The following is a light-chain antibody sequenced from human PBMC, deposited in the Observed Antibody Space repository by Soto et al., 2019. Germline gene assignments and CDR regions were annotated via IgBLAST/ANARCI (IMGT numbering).Light chain of an antibody. CDR3: HSYDSSLSGYV. Sequence: QSVLTQPPSVSAAPGQRVTISCTGSSSNIGAGYEAHWYQQVPGTAPKLLIYENNNRPSGVPDRFSGSKSGTSASLAITGLQAEDEAEYYCHSYDSSLSGYVFGPGTKLTVL. CDR2: ENN. J-gene: IGLJ1*01. CDR1: SSNIGAGYE. V-gene: IGLV1-40*01.